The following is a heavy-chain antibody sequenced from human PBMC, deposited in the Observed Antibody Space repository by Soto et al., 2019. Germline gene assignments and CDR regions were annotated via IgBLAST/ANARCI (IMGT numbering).Heavy chain of an antibody. CDR2: ISTNGDST. CDR3: AREGMSRPRWVFDY. CDR1: GFTFGSYP. J-gene: IGHJ4*02. Sequence: EVQLVESGGGLVQPGGSLRLSCAASGFTFGSYPMHWVRQAPGKGLEYVSAISTNGDSTFYANSVKGRFTISRDNSKNTLYLQMGSLSAEDMGVYYCAREGMSRPRWVFDYRGQGTLVIASS. V-gene: IGHV3-64*01.